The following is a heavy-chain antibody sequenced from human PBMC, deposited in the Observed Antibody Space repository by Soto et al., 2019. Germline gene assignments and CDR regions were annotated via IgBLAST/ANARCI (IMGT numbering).Heavy chain of an antibody. CDR1: GFTFSNHG. D-gene: IGHD4-4*01. CDR2: VWSDGRNR. CDR3: ARDGSNKPGFYYGMDV. J-gene: IGHJ6*02. V-gene: IGHV3-33*01. Sequence: QVQLVASGGGVVQPGRSLRLSCEAFGFTFSNHGMHWVRQAPGKGLQWVASVWSDGRNRYYADSVKGRFTMSRDNSKKTLYLQMNNLRADDTAVYYCARDGSNKPGFYYGMDVWGQETTVSVSS.